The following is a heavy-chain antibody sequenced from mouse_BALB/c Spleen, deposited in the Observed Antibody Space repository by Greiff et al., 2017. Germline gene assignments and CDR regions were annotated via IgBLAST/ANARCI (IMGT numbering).Heavy chain of an antibody. V-gene: IGHV1S56*01. CDR1: GYTFTSYY. J-gene: IGHJ2*01. Sequence: QVQLQQSGPELVKPGASVRISCKASGYTFTSYYIHWVKQRPGQGLEWIGWIYPGNVNTKYNEKFKGKATLTVDKSSSTAYMELLSLTSEDSAVYYCAYGSSFDYWGQGTTLTVSS. CDR2: IYPGNVNT. D-gene: IGHD1-1*01. CDR3: AYGSSFDY.